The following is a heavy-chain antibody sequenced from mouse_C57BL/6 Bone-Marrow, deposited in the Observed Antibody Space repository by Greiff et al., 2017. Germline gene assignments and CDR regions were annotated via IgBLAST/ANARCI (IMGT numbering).Heavy chain of an antibody. CDR1: GFNIKDDY. V-gene: IGHV14-4*01. Sequence: EVQLVESGAELVRPGASVKLSCTASGFNIKDDYMHWVKQRPEQGLEWIGWIDPENGDTEYASKFQGKATITADTSSNTAYLQLSSLTSEDTAVYYCTTRLLYYAMDYWGQGTSVTASS. CDR3: TTRLLYYAMDY. CDR2: IDPENGDT. J-gene: IGHJ4*01. D-gene: IGHD2-3*01.